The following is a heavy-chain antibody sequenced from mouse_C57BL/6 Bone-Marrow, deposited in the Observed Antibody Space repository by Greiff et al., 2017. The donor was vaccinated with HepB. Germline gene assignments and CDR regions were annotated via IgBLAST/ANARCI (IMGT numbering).Heavy chain of an antibody. D-gene: IGHD1-1*01. V-gene: IGHV5-4*01. CDR1: GFTFSSYA. CDR3: AREGGLLPCAY. J-gene: IGHJ3*01. Sequence: EVKVVESGGGLVKPGGSLKLSCAASGFTFSSYAMSWVRQTPEKRLEWVATISDGGSYTYYPDNVKGRFTISRDNAKNNLYLQMSDLKSEDTALFQGAREGGLLPCAYWGQGTLVPVSA. CDR2: ISDGGSYT.